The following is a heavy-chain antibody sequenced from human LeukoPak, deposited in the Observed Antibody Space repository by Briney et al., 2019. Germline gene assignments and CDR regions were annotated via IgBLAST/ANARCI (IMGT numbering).Heavy chain of an antibody. D-gene: IGHD6-19*01. CDR3: ARDDIAVAGYDY. Sequence: ASVKVSXKASGYTFTSYYMHWVRQAPGQGLEWMGIINPSGGSTSYAQKFQGRVTMTRDTSTSTVYMGLSSLRSEDTAVYYCARDDIAVAGYDYWGQGTLVTVSS. J-gene: IGHJ4*02. CDR1: GYTFTSYY. CDR2: INPSGGST. V-gene: IGHV1-46*01.